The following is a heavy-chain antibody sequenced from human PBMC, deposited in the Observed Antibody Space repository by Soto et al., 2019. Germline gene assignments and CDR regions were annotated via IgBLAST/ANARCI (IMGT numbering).Heavy chain of an antibody. D-gene: IGHD3-9*01. Sequence: GGSLRLSCAASGFTFSSYSMNWVRQAPGKGLEWVSSISSSSSYIYYADSVKGRFTISRDNAKNSLYLQMNSLRAEDTAVYYCARGSDRSYYDILPGSNWFDPWGQGTLVTVSS. V-gene: IGHV3-21*01. J-gene: IGHJ5*02. CDR1: GFTFSSYS. CDR3: ARGSDRSYYDILPGSNWFDP. CDR2: ISSSSSYI.